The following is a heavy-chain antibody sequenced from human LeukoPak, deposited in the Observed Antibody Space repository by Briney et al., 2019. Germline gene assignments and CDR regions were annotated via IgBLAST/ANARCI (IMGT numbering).Heavy chain of an antibody. V-gene: IGHV4-34*01. D-gene: IGHD3-22*01. CDR3: ARDYYDSSGYYFFDP. CDR1: GGSISSYY. J-gene: IGHJ5*02. CDR2: INHSGST. Sequence: NPSETLSLTCTVSGGSISSYYWSWIRQPPGKGLEWIGEINHSGSTNYNPSLKSRVTISVDTSKNQFSLKLSSVTAADTAVYYCARDYYDSSGYYFFDPWGQGTLVTVSS.